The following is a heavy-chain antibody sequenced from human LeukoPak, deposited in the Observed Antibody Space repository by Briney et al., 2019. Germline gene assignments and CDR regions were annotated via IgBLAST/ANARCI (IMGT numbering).Heavy chain of an antibody. Sequence: SETLSLNCAVYGGSFSGYYWSWIRQPPGKGLEWIGEINHSGSTNYNPSLKSRVTISVDTSKNQFSLKLSSVTAADTAVYYCAISITGTTYYGMDVWGQGTTVTVSS. CDR2: INHSGST. CDR3: AISITGTTYYGMDV. D-gene: IGHD1-7*01. CDR1: GGSFSGYY. V-gene: IGHV4-34*01. J-gene: IGHJ6*02.